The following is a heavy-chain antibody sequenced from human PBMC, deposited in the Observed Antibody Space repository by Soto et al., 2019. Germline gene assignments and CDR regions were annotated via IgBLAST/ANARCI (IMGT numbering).Heavy chain of an antibody. V-gene: IGHV3-48*01. CDR3: ARNLEG. CDR2: ISSSSSTI. Sequence: EVQLVESGGGVVQPGGSLRLSCAASGVTFSSYSMNWVRQAPGKGLEWVSYISSSSSTIYYADSVKGRFTISRDNAKNSLYLQMNSLRAEDTAVYYCARNLEGWGQGTLVTVSS. CDR1: GVTFSSYS. J-gene: IGHJ4*02.